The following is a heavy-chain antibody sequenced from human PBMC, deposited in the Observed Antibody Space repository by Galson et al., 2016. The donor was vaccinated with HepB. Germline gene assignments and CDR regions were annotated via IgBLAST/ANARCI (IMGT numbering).Heavy chain of an antibody. D-gene: IGHD3-22*01. J-gene: IGHJ4*02. CDR1: GDSVSSKSAA. V-gene: IGHV6-1*01. CDR3: ARDAKSVDSGGSNLDY. CDR2: TYYRSKWYS. Sequence: CAISGDSVSSKSAAWNWIRQSPSRGLEWLGRTYYRSKWYSDYAVSLKSRISINPDTSKNQFSLQLNSVTPEDTAVYYCARDAKSVDSGGSNLDYWGQGTLVTVSS.